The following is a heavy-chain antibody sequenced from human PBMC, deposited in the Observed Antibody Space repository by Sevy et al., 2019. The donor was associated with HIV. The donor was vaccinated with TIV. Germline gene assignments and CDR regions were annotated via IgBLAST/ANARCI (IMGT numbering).Heavy chain of an antibody. D-gene: IGHD2-2*01. J-gene: IGHJ4*02. CDR3: ARGNIVVVPAAMKGITYFDY. Sequence: ASVKVSCKASGYTFTGYYMHWVRQAPGQGLEWMGRINPNSGGTNYAQKFQGRVTMTRDTSISTAYMELSRLRSDDTAVYYCARGNIVVVPAAMKGITYFDYWGQGTLVTVSS. CDR2: INPNSGGT. V-gene: IGHV1-2*06. CDR1: GYTFTGYY.